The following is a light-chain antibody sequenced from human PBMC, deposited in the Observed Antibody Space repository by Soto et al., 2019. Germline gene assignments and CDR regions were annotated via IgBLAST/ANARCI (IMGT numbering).Light chain of an antibody. CDR3: SSYAARNNVEVV. CDR1: NSDVGGHDF. CDR2: EVT. Sequence: QSALTQPPSASGSPGQSVTISCTGTNSDVGGHDFVSWYQHHPGKAPKLIIYEVTKRPSAVPDRFSGSKSGRTASLTVSGLPAEDEADYHYSSYAARNNVEVVFGGGTQLTVL. J-gene: IGLJ2*01. V-gene: IGLV2-8*01.